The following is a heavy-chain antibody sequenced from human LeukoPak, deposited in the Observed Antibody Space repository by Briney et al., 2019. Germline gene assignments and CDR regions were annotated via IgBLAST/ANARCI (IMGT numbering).Heavy chain of an antibody. V-gene: IGHV5-51*01. CDR2: IYPGDSDT. CDR3: ARSGGGNHYYYYYMDV. CDR1: GYSFTSYW. J-gene: IGHJ6*03. Sequence: GGSLKISCKGSGYSFTSYWIGWVRQMPGKGLEWMGIIYPGDSDTRYSPSFQGQVTISADKSISTAYLQWSSLEASDTAMYYCARSGGGNHYYYYYMDVWGKGTTVTVSS. D-gene: IGHD4-23*01.